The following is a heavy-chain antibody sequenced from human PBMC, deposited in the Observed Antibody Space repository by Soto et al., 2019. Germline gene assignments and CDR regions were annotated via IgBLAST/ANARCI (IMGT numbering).Heavy chain of an antibody. V-gene: IGHV4-34*01. J-gene: IGHJ5*02. CDR3: ARGHMSQLEITPVGSFDP. CDR2: IDHSGST. CDR1: GGSFSGYY. D-gene: IGHD1-1*01. Sequence: SETLSLTCAVYGGSFSGYYWSWIRQPPGKGLEWIGEIDHSGSTNYNPSLKSRVTISVDTSRNQFSLKLSSVTAADTAVYYCARGHMSQLEITPVGSFDPWGQGTLVTVSS.